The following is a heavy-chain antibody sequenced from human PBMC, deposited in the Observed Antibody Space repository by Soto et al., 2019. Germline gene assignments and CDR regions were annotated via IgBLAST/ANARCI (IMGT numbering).Heavy chain of an antibody. Sequence: PSETLSLTCTFSGGSIISSSYYWGWIRQPPGKGLEWIGSIYYSGSTYYNPSLKSRVTISVDTSKSQFSLKLSSVTAADTAVYYCARPYCSGGSCYRNVNWFDPWGQGTLVTVSS. CDR2: IYYSGST. D-gene: IGHD2-15*01. CDR1: GGSIISSSYY. CDR3: ARPYCSGGSCYRNVNWFDP. J-gene: IGHJ5*02. V-gene: IGHV4-39*01.